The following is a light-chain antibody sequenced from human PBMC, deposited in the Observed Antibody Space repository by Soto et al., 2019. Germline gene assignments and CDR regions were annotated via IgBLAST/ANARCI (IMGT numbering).Light chain of an antibody. J-gene: IGKJ1*01. Sequence: EIVLTQSPGTLSLSPGERATLSCRASQIVSENYLAWYQQKLGQAPRLVVYGASSRETGVPDRFSASGSGTEFTLTISRLEPEDFAVYYCQQYAKATLTFGQGTKVDI. CDR1: QIVSENY. CDR3: QQYAKATLT. V-gene: IGKV3-20*01. CDR2: GAS.